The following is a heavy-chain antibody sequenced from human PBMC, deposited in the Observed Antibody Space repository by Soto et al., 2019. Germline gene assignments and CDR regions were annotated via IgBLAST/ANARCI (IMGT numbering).Heavy chain of an antibody. CDR1: GYTFTRNA. V-gene: IGHV1-3*01. J-gene: IGHJ4*02. Sequence: QVQLVQSGAEVKKPGASVKVSCKASGYTFTRNAIHWVRQAPGQRLEWIGKIDAGNGNTKYSQKFQDRVTITRDTSASAAYMELRTLRSEDTSIYYWARSETDYSRLDFWGQGTLVTVSS. D-gene: IGHD3-9*01. CDR2: IDAGNGNT. CDR3: ARSETDYSRLDF.